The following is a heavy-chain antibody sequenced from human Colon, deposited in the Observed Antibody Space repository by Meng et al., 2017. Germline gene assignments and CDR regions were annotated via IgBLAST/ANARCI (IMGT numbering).Heavy chain of an antibody. CDR1: GYTFISNA. CDR2: ITGNGNT. D-gene: IGHD6-6*01. Sequence: ASVKVSCKASGYTFISNAIHWVRQAPGQRLEWMGWITGNGNTKYSQKFQGRVTITRDTSANTAFMELSSLRSEDTAVYYCARDYKPSIAATYEDGMDVWGHGTTVTVSS. CDR3: ARDYKPSIAATYEDGMDV. V-gene: IGHV1-3*01. J-gene: IGHJ6*02.